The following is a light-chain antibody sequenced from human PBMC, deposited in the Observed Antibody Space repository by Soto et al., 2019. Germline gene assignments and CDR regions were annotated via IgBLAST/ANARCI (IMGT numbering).Light chain of an antibody. J-gene: IGKJ1*01. V-gene: IGKV3-20*01. CDR1: QSVSSNY. CDR2: GAS. Sequence: EIVLTQSPGILSLSPGERATLSCRASQSVSSNYLAWYQQKPGQAPRFLIYGASSRATGIPDRFSGSGSGTDFTLTITRLEPEDFAVYYCQQYGISTRTFGQGTKVVIK. CDR3: QQYGISTRT.